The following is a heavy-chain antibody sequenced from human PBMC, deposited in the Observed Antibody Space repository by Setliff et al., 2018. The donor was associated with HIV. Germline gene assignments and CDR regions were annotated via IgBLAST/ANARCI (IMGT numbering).Heavy chain of an antibody. V-gene: IGHV1-18*04. Sequence: RASVKVSCKASGHTFTDYYMYWMRQAPGQGLEWMGWISAYTGKTNYAQKLQGRVTMTTDTSTSTAYMELSSLRSEDTAVYYCARIIGIAVADAFDIWGQGTMVTVSS. CDR3: ARIIGIAVADAFDI. J-gene: IGHJ3*02. CDR2: ISAYTGKT. D-gene: IGHD6-19*01. CDR1: GHTFTDYY.